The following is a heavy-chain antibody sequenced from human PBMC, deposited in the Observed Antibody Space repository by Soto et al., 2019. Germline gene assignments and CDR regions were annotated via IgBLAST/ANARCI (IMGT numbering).Heavy chain of an antibody. V-gene: IGHV1-18*01. D-gene: IGHD3-10*01. CDR2: ISAYNGNT. CDR1: GYTFTRYG. J-gene: IGHJ4*02. CDR3: ASEYYYGSGPWY. Sequence: QVQLVQSGAEVKKPGASVKVSCRASGYTFTRYGISWVRQAPGQGLEWMGWISAYNGNTYYAQNLQGRVTMATDTSTSTAYMELRSLRSDDTAVYYCASEYYYGSGPWYSGQGTLVTVSS.